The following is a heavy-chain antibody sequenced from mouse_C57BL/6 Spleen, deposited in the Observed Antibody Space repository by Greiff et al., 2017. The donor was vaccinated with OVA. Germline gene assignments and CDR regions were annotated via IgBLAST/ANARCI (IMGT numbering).Heavy chain of an antibody. CDR2: IDPETGGT. CDR3: TKGLDLYWYFDV. V-gene: IGHV1-15*01. CDR1: GYTFTDYE. Sequence: QVQLKQSGAELVRPGASVTLSCKASGYTFTDYEMHWVKQTPVHGLEWIGAIDPETGGTAYNQKFKGKAILTADKSSSTAYMELRSLTSEDSAVYYCTKGLDLYWYFDVWGTGTTVTVSS. J-gene: IGHJ1*03.